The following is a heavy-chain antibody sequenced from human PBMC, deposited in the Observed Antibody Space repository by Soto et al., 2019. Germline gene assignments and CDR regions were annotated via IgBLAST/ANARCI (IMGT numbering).Heavy chain of an antibody. D-gene: IGHD6-13*01. V-gene: IGHV4-30-2*01. CDR2: IYHSGST. Sequence: QLQLQESSSGLVKPSQTLSLTCAVSGGSISSGGYSWSWIRQPPGKGLEWIGYIYHSGSTYYNPSLKSRVTISVDRSKNQFSLKLSSVTAADTAVYYCARGVAAAYFDYWGQGTLVTVSS. CDR3: ARGVAAAYFDY. J-gene: IGHJ4*02. CDR1: GGSISSGGYS.